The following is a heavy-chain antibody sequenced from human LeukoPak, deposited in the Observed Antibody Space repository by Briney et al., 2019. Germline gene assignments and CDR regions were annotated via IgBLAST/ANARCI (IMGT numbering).Heavy chain of an antibody. D-gene: IGHD2/OR15-2a*01. CDR3: AILSWDGRGSFY. CDR2: IRSGGENT. V-gene: IGHV3-23*01. Sequence: PGGSLRLSCAASGFTFSTYSMSWVRQAPGKGLEWVSAIRSGGENTYYADSVRGRFTISRDNSRGTLSLRMNSLRAEDTAVYFCAILSWDGRGSFYWGQGTLVTVSS. J-gene: IGHJ4*02. CDR1: GFTFSTYS.